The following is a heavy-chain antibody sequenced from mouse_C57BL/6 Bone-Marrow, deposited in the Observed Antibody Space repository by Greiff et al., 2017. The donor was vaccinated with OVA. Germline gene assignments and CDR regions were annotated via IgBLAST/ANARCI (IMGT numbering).Heavy chain of an antibody. CDR3: ARHNDY. J-gene: IGHJ2*01. CDR1: GFTFSSYT. V-gene: IGHV5-9*01. CDR2: ISGGGGNT. Sequence: EVQGVESGGGLVKPGGSLKLSCAASGFTFSSYTMSWVRQTPEKRLEWVATISGGGGNTYYPDRVQGRFTLSRDNAKNTLYLQMSSLRSEDTALYYCARHNDYWGQGTTLTVSS.